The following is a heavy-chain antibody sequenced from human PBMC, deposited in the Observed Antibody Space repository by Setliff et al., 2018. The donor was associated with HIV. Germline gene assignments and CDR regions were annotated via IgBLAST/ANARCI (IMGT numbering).Heavy chain of an antibody. CDR2: ISGDGSVI. V-gene: IGHV3-48*04. CDR3: VRDGPPRAAFDV. D-gene: IGHD3-10*01. CDR1: GFTFSRYN. J-gene: IGHJ3*01. Sequence: PGGSLRLSCAGSGFTFSRYNMNWVRQSPGGGLEWLSFISGDGSVITYAESVKGRFTISRDNAKNSLYLQMNSLRAEDTAVYYCVRDGPPRAAFDVWGRGTMVTVSS.